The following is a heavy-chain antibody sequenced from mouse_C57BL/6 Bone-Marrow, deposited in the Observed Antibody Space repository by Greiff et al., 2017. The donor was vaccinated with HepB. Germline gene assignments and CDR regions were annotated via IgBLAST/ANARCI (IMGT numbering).Heavy chain of an antibody. CDR2: ISSGSSTI. CDR3: AREYSSIPYLYFEV. CDR1: GFTFSDYG. D-gene: IGHD1-1*01. J-gene: IGHJ1*03. Sequence: EVMLVESGGGLVKPGGSLKLSCAASGFTFSDYGMHWVRQAPEKGLEWVAYISSGSSTIYYADTVKGRFTISRDNAKNTLFLQMTSLRSEDTAMYYCAREYSSIPYLYFEVWGTGTTVTVSS. V-gene: IGHV5-17*01.